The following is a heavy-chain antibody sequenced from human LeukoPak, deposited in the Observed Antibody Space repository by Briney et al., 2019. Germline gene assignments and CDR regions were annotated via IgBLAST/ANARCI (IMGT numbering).Heavy chain of an antibody. CDR3: AREQYSSSWYLDY. CDR1: GYTFTSYD. J-gene: IGHJ4*02. CDR2: MNPNSGNT. V-gene: IGHV1-8*02. D-gene: IGHD6-13*01. Sequence: ASVKVSCKASGYTFTSYDINWVRQATGQGLEWMGWMNPNSGNTGYAQKFQGRVTMTTDTSTSTAYMELRSLRSDDTAVYYCAREQYSSSWYLDYWGQGTLVTVSS.